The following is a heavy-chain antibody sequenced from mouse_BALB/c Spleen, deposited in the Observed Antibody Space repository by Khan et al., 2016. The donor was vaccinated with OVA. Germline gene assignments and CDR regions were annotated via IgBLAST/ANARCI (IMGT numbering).Heavy chain of an antibody. J-gene: IGHJ3*01. CDR2: ILYSGST. CDR1: GDSITSGY. V-gene: IGHV3-8*02. D-gene: IGHD2-14*01. Sequence: EVQLQESGPSLVKPSQTLSLTCSVTGDSITSGYWCWIRKFPGNKLEYMGYILYSGSTYYNPSLKSRISITRHTSQNQYYLQLNSVTTEATTTYLCARSTDRYAFAYWGQGTLVTVSA. CDR3: ARSTDRYAFAY.